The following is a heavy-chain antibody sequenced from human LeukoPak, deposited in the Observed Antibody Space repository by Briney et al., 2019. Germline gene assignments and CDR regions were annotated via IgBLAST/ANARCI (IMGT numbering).Heavy chain of an antibody. V-gene: IGHV3-74*01. Sequence: GGSLRLSCAASGLTFSNYWMHWVRQAPGKGLVWVSRIRTDGLEASYADSVKGRFTVSRDNAKNTLYLQMNSLRAEDTAVYYCARGTGCTGGSCSYYGMDVWGQGTTVTVSS. D-gene: IGHD2-15*01. CDR1: GLTFSNYW. CDR3: ARGTGCTGGSCSYYGMDV. J-gene: IGHJ6*02. CDR2: IRTDGLEA.